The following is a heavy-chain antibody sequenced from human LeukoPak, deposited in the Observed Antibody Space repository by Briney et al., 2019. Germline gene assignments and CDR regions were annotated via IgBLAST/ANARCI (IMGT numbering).Heavy chain of an antibody. Sequence: SETLSLTCTVSGGSISSYYWSWVRPPAGKGLEWIGRIYTSGSTNYNPSLKSRVTMSVDTSKSQFSLKLSSVTAADTAVYYCARDSSGSKALDYWGQGTLVTVSS. D-gene: IGHD3-22*01. CDR2: IYTSGST. V-gene: IGHV4-4*07. J-gene: IGHJ4*02. CDR1: GGSISSYY. CDR3: ARDSSGSKALDY.